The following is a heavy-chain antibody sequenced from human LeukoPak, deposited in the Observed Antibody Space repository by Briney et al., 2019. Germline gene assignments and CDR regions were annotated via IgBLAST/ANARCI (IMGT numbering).Heavy chain of an antibody. Sequence: GGSLRLSCAASGFTVSSNYMSWVRQAPGKGLEWVSVIYSGGSTYYADSVKGRFTISRDNSKNTLYLQMNSLRAEDTAVYYCAREVSCGGSCYTFDYWGQGTLVTVSS. J-gene: IGHJ4*02. CDR3: AREVSCGGSCYTFDY. V-gene: IGHV3-66*01. CDR1: GFTVSSNY. D-gene: IGHD2-15*01. CDR2: IYSGGST.